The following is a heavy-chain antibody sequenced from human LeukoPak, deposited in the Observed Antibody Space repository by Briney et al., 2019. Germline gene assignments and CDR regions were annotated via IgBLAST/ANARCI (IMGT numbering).Heavy chain of an antibody. V-gene: IGHV1-18*01. D-gene: IGHD1-26*01. CDR1: GYSFTSYG. J-gene: IGHJ1*01. Sequence: GESLKISCKGSGYSFTSYGISWVRQAPGQGLEWMGWISAYNGDTNYAQKVQGRVNMTTDTSTSTAYMELRSLRSDDTAVYYCARGGGSYDRYFQHWGQGTLVTVSS. CDR2: ISAYNGDT. CDR3: ARGGGSYDRYFQH.